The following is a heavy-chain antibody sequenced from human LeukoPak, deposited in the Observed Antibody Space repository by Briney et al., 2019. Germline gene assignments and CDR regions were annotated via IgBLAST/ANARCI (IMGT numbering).Heavy chain of an antibody. CDR1: GFTFDDYG. D-gene: IGHD6-19*01. CDR2: INWNGGST. J-gene: IGHJ4*02. Sequence: RLTCAASGFTFDDYGMSWVRQAPGKGLEWVSGINWNGGSTGYADSVKGRFTISRDNAKNSLYLQMSSLRAEDTALYHCARGAYSSGWYDYWGQGTLVTVSS. V-gene: IGHV3-20*01. CDR3: ARGAYSSGWYDY.